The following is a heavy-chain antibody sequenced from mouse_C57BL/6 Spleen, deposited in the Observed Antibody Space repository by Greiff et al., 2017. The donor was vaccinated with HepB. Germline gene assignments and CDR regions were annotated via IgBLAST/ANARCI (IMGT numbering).Heavy chain of an antibody. CDR1: GYTFTSYW. J-gene: IGHJ3*01. Sequence: QVQLQQPGAELVKPGASVKMSCKASGYTFTSYWITWVKQRPGQGLEWIGDIYPGSGSTNYNEKFKSKATLTVDTSSSTAYMQLSSLTSEDSAVYYCARGGNYGSSLFAYWGQGTLVTVSA. CDR2: IYPGSGST. CDR3: ARGGNYGSSLFAY. D-gene: IGHD1-1*01. V-gene: IGHV1-55*01.